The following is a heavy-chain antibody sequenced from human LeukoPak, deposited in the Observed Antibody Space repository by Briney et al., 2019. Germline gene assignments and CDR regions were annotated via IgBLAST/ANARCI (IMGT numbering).Heavy chain of an antibody. J-gene: IGHJ6*03. CDR3: ASQGSGSYKALYYMDV. V-gene: IGHV1-2*02. CDR2: INPNSGGT. D-gene: IGHD3-10*01. Sequence: ASVKVSCKASGYTFTNHYMHWVRQAPGQGLEWMGWINPNSGGTNYAQKFQGRVTMTRDTSISTAYMELSRLRSDDTAVYYCASQGSGSYKALYYMDVWGKGTTVTISS. CDR1: GYTFTNHY.